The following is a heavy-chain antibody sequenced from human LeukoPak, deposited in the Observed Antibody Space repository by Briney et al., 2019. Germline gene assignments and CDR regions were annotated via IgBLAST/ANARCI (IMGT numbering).Heavy chain of an antibody. J-gene: IGHJ4*02. Sequence: ASVKVSCKASGYTFTSYGFTWVRQAPGQGLEWMGLISAYNGDTNYAQKVQGRVTMTTDTSTSTASMELRSLTSDDTAVYYCARVAEQHLQYYYDYWGQGTLVTVSS. V-gene: IGHV1-18*01. CDR1: GYTFTSYG. CDR3: ARVAEQHLQYYYDY. CDR2: ISAYNGDT. D-gene: IGHD6-13*01.